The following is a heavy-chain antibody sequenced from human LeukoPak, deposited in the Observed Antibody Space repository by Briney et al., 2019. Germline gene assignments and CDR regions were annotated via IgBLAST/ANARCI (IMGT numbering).Heavy chain of an antibody. D-gene: IGHD2-21*01. V-gene: IGHV4-39*07. J-gene: IGHJ4*02. CDR3: ARIAVDLYPPTYYFDY. CDR2: IYYSGST. Sequence: SETLSLTCTVSGGSISSSSYYWGWIRQPPGKGLEWIGSIYYSGSTYYNPSLKSRVTISVDTSKNQFSLKLSSVTAADTAVYYCARIAVDLYPPTYYFDYWGQGTLVTVSS. CDR1: GGSISSSSYY.